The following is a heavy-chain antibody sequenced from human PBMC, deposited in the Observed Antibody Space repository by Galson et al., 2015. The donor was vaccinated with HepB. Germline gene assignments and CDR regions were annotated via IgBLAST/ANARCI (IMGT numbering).Heavy chain of an antibody. Sequence: SVKVSCKASGFSLSTYDINWVRQATGQGLEWLGWMDPNSGNTGYAQKFQGRITMTRNTSISTAYMELRSLRSEDTAMYYCARFPHSSSWDDSYYYMDVWGKGTTVTVSS. CDR3: ARFPHSSSWDDSYYYMDV. CDR2: MDPNSGNT. J-gene: IGHJ6*03. CDR1: GFSLSTYD. D-gene: IGHD6-13*01. V-gene: IGHV1-8*01.